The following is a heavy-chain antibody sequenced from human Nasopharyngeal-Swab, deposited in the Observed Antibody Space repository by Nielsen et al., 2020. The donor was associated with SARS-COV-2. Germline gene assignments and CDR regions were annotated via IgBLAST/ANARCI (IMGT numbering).Heavy chain of an antibody. CDR2: IIPIYGTT. V-gene: IGHV1-69*13. CDR3: ARESLPSYYDDSRGYAGYAFDI. Sequence: SVKVSCKASGDTFNNNAISWVRQAPGQGLEWMGGIIPIYGTTNRAQKFQGRLTITADDTTNTAYMELSSLRSEDTAVYYCARESLPSYYDDSRGYAGYAFDIWGQGTRVTV. CDR1: GDTFNNNA. D-gene: IGHD3-22*01. J-gene: IGHJ3*02.